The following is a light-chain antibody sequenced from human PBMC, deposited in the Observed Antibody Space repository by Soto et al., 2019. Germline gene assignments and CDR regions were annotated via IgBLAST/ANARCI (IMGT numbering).Light chain of an antibody. V-gene: IGKV2-28*01. J-gene: IGKJ3*01. CDR3: MQARQNMFT. CDR2: LGS. Sequence: DIVMTQSPLSLPVTPGEPASISCRSSQSLLHSDGYNYLDWYLQKPGQSPQLLIYLGSNRASGVPERFSGSGSGTDFTLKISRVEAEDVGVYYCMQARQNMFTFGPGTKVDIK. CDR1: QSLLHSDGYNY.